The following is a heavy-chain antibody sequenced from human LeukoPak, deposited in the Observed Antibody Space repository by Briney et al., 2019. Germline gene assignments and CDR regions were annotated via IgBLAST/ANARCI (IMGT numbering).Heavy chain of an antibody. Sequence: GGSLRLSCAVSGFSLYTYSMNWVRQAPGKGLVWVSRINDDGSSTTYADSVKGRFTISRDNAMNTLYLQMNSLTAEDTAVYYCVRDSGSGVDCWGQGTLVAVSS. CDR3: VRDSGSGVDC. D-gene: IGHD6-19*01. CDR2: INDDGSST. V-gene: IGHV3-74*01. CDR1: GFSLYTYS. J-gene: IGHJ4*02.